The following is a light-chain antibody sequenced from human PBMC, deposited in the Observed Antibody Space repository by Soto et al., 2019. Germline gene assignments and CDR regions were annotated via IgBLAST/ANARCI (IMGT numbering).Light chain of an antibody. CDR2: GAS. CDR1: QGISSF. V-gene: IGKV1-9*01. CDR3: QQINSFPIP. J-gene: IGKJ3*01. Sequence: IQLTQSPSSLSASVGDRVTITCRASQGISSFLAWYQQKPGKAPKLLIYGASTLQSGVPSRFSGSGSGTDFTLLIGSPQPEDFATYYCQQINSFPIPFGPGTKVDIK.